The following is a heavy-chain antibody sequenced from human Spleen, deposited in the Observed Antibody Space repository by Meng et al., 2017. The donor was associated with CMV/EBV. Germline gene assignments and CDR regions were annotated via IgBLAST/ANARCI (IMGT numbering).Heavy chain of an antibody. Sequence: SETLSLTCTISGGSFSSGNWRTWVRQFPGKGLEWIGEVTHSGTTNYNPSLNSRFTISIDRSRNQFSLNVNSVIAADTAVYFCVRMVSIGGRGVDVWGRGTAVTVSS. D-gene: IGHD2-15*01. V-gene: IGHV4-4*02. J-gene: IGHJ6*02. CDR2: VTHSGTT. CDR1: GGSFSSGNW. CDR3: VRMVSIGGRGVDV.